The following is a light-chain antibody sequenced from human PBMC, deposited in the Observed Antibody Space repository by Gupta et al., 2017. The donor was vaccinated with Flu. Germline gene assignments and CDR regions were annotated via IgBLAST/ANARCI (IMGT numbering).Light chain of an antibody. CDR1: QSVSSN. J-gene: IGKJ2*01. V-gene: IGKV3-15*01. CDR2: GAS. CDR3: QQYKNWPPFT. Sequence: EIVMTQSPATLSVSPGERATLSCRASQSVSSNLAWYQQKPGQAPRLLIYGASTRATGIPARFSGSGDGTEFTLTISSRQSEDFAVYYCQQYKNWPPFTFGQGTKLDIK.